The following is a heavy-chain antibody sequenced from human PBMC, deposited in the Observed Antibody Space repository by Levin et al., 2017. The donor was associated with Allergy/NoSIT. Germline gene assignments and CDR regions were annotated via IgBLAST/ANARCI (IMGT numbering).Heavy chain of an antibody. J-gene: IGHJ4*02. V-gene: IGHV3-7*01. CDR1: GFTFSSYW. CDR3: ARVSTTVTTYYFDY. CDR2: IKQDGSEK. D-gene: IGHD4-17*01. Sequence: SCAASGFTFSSYWMSWVRQAPGKGLEWVANIKQDGSEKYYVDSVKGRFTISRDNAKNSLYLQMNSLRAEDTAVYYCARVSTTVTTYYFDYWGQGTLVTVSS.